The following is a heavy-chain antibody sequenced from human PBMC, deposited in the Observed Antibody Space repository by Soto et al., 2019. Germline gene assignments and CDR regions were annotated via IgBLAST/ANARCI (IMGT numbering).Heavy chain of an antibody. Sequence: GGSLRLSCAASGFTFSSYTMNWVRQAPGKGLEWVSYISSSSSTIYYADSVKGRFIISRDNAKNSLYLQMNSLRAEDTAVYYCARDDRAVGYYYYYYYMDVWGKGTTVTVSS. V-gene: IGHV3-48*01. CDR3: ARDDRAVGYYYYYYYMDV. CDR2: ISSSSSTI. J-gene: IGHJ6*03. CDR1: GFTFSSYT. D-gene: IGHD6-19*01.